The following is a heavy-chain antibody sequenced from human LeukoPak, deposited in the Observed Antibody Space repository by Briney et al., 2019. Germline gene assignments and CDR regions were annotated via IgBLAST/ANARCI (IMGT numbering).Heavy chain of an antibody. Sequence: SETLPLTCAVYGGSFSGYYWSWIRQPPGKGLEWIGEINHSGSTNYNPSLKSRVTISVDRSKNQFSLKLSSVTAADTAVYYCARSRGYSGYDANDAFDIWGQGTMVTVSS. V-gene: IGHV4-34*01. CDR2: INHSGST. J-gene: IGHJ3*02. CDR3: ARSRGYSGYDANDAFDI. D-gene: IGHD5-12*01. CDR1: GGSFSGYY.